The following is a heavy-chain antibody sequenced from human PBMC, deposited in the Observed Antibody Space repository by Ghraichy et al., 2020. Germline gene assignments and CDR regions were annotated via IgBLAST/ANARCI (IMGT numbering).Heavy chain of an antibody. V-gene: IGHV1-2*04. Sequence: ASVKVSCKASGYTFTGYYMHWVRQAPGQGLEWMGWINPNSGGTNYAQKFQGWVTMTRDTSISTAYMELSRLRSDDTAVYYCARDPARIDYGDYVLGYFDYWGQGTLVTVSS. D-gene: IGHD4-17*01. CDR1: GYTFTGYY. J-gene: IGHJ4*02. CDR3: ARDPARIDYGDYVLGYFDY. CDR2: INPNSGGT.